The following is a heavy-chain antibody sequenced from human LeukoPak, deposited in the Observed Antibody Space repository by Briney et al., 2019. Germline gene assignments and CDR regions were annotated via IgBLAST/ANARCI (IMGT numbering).Heavy chain of an antibody. V-gene: IGHV4-34*01. D-gene: IGHD3-10*01. J-gene: IGHJ4*02. CDR3: ARGEPMDPGYFDY. Sequence: SETLSLTCAVYGGSFSGDYWSWIRQPPGKGLECIGEINHSGSTNYNPSLKSRVTISVDTSKNQFSLKLSSVTAADTAVYYCARGEPMDPGYFDYWGQGTLVTVSS. CDR2: INHSGST. CDR1: GGSFSGDY.